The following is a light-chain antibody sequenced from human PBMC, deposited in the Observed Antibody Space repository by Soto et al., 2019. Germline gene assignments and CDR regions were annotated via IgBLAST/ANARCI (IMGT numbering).Light chain of an antibody. CDR3: LLYYRGTWV. CDR2: NTS. J-gene: IGLJ3*02. CDR1: TGAVTTNYF. V-gene: IGLV7-43*01. Sequence: VVTQEPSVTVSPGGTVTVTCASSTGAVTTNYFANWFQQKPGQAPRALIYNTSDKLSWTPARFSGSVLGDKAALTLSGVQPEDEADYYCLLYYRGTWVFGGGTKLTVL.